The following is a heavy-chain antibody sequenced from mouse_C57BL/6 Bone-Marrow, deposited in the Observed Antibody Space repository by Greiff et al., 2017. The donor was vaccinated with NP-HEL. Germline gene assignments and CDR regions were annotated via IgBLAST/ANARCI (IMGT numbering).Heavy chain of an antibody. CDR1: GYTFTSYW. CDR2: INPSSGYT. V-gene: IGHV1-7*01. CDR3: ANNYSDWYFDV. D-gene: IGHD1-1*01. Sequence: VQLKQSGAELAKPGASVKLSCKASGYTFTSYWMHWVKQRPGQGLEWIGYINPSSGYTKYNQKFKDKATLTADKSSSTAYMQLSSLTYEDSAVYYCANNYSDWYFDVWGTGTTVTVSS. J-gene: IGHJ1*03.